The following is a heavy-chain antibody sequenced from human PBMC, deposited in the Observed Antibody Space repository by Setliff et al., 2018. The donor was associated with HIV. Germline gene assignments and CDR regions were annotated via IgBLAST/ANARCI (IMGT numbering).Heavy chain of an antibody. CDR2: ISAYNGNT. J-gene: IGHJ4*02. Sequence: ASVKVSCKASGYTFTSYGISWVRQAPGQGLEWMGWISAYNGNTNYAQKLQGRVTMTTDTSTSTAYMELRSLRSDDTAVYYCARNTYYYDSSGSGGYYFGYWGQGTLVTVSS. CDR3: ARNTYYYDSSGSGGYYFGY. V-gene: IGHV1-18*01. CDR1: GYTFTSYG. D-gene: IGHD3-22*01.